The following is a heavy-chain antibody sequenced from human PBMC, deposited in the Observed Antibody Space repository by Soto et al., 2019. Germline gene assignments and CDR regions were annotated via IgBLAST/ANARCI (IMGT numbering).Heavy chain of an antibody. CDR2: IYTSGST. Sequence: PSETLSLTCTFSCGSIISYYWSWIRQPAGKGLEWIGRIYTSGSTNYNPSLKSRVTMSVDTSKNQFSLKLSSVTAADTAVYYCARACSSNSCYDVFDYWGQGTLVTVSS. CDR3: ARACSSNSCYDVFDY. D-gene: IGHD2-2*01. V-gene: IGHV4-4*07. CDR1: CGSIISYY. J-gene: IGHJ4*03.